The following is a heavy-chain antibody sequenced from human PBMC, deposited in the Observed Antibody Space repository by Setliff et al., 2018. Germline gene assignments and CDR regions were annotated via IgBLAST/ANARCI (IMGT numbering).Heavy chain of an antibody. CDR2: IYIGGSA. CDR1: GGSISSYY. D-gene: IGHD6-19*01. Sequence: SETLSLTCTVSGGSISSYYWSWIRQPAGKGLEWIGHIYIGGSANYNPSLKSRVTMSIDTSKNQFALKLNSVTAAAMAVYYCAREQWLDPPGYYYMDVWAKGTTVTVS. V-gene: IGHV4-4*07. J-gene: IGHJ6*03. CDR3: AREQWLDPPGYYYMDV.